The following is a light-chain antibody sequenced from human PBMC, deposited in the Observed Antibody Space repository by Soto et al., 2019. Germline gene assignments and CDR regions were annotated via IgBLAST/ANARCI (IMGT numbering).Light chain of an antibody. V-gene: IGLV4-69*01. Sequence: QPVLTQSPSASASLGASVKLTCTLSSGHTSYAIAWHQQQPEKGPRYLMKLNSDGSHKKGDGIPDRFSGSSSGAERYLTISSLQSEDEADYYCQTWGTGIRVFGIGTKVTVL. CDR1: SGHTSYA. J-gene: IGLJ1*01. CDR3: QTWGTGIRV. CDR2: LNSDGSH.